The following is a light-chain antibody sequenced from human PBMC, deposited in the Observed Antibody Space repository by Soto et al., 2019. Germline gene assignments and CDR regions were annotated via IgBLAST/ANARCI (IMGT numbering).Light chain of an antibody. CDR2: AAS. CDR3: QQSYSTSIT. CDR1: QSISSY. V-gene: IGKV1-39*01. J-gene: IGKJ5*01. Sequence: DIQMTQSPSSLSASVGDSVTITCRASQSISSYLNWYQQKPGKAPKILIYAASSLQSGVPSRFSGSGSGTDFTLNISSMKPEDFATYYCQQSYSTSITFGQGTRREIK.